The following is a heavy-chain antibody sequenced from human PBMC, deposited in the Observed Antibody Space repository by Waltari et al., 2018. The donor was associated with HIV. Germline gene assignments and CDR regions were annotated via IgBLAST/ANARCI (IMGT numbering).Heavy chain of an antibody. Sequence: GGGVVQPGRSLRLSCAASGFTFSSYGMHWVRQAPGKGLEWVAVIWYDGSNKYYADSVKGRFTISRDNSKNTLYLQMNSLRAEDTAVYYCARDQQLWGHDAFDIWGQGTMVTVSS. J-gene: IGHJ3*02. CDR1: GFTFSSYG. CDR2: IWYDGSNK. D-gene: IGHD5-18*01. V-gene: IGHV3-33*01. CDR3: ARDQQLWGHDAFDI.